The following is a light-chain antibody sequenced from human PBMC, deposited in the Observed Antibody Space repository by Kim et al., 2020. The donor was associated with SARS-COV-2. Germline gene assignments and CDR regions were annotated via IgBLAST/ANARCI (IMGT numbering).Light chain of an antibody. CDR3: LQDYDYPRT. CDR1: QGIRND. V-gene: IGKV1-6*01. J-gene: IGKJ1*01. CDR2: AAS. Sequence: ASVGDRVTITCRASQGIRNDLAWYQQKPGQAPKLLIYAASSLRTGVPSRFSDSGSGTDFTLTISSLQPEDFATYYCLQDYDYPRTFGQGTKVDIK.